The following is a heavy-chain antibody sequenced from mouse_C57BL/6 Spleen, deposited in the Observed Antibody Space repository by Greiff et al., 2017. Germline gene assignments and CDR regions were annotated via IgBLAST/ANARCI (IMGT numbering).Heavy chain of an antibody. J-gene: IGHJ4*01. CDR2: ISNSGGSN. Sequence: EVKLVESGGGLVQPGGSLKLSCAASGFTFSDYYMYWVRQTPEKRLEWVAYISNSGGSNYYPDTVKGRFTISIDNAKYTLYLQMSRLKSEDTALYYCARQNGAFYDGYYYYAMDYWGQGTSVTVSS. V-gene: IGHV5-12*01. CDR3: ARQNGAFYDGYYYYAMDY. D-gene: IGHD2-3*01. CDR1: GFTFSDYY.